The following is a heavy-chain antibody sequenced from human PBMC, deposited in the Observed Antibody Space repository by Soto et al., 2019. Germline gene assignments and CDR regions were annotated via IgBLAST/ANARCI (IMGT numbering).Heavy chain of an antibody. D-gene: IGHD6-6*01. V-gene: IGHV3-64*01. Sequence: EVQLVESGGGLAQPGGSLRLSCAASGFTLSGYAMDWVRQAPGQGLEYVSGISSNGVGTYSANSVQGRFTISRDNSKHTVYLQMGSLRPEDMAVYYCARRARPDFYYMDVWGKGTTVTVSS. CDR2: ISSNGVGT. CDR1: GFTLSGYA. CDR3: ARRARPDFYYMDV. J-gene: IGHJ6*03.